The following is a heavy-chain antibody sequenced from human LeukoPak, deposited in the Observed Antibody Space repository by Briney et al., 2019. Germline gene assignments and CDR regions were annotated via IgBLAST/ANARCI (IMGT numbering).Heavy chain of an antibody. CDR2: IHHDGSNK. J-gene: IGHJ6*03. CDR3: ARSIIDVRGVIRRYYYYMDV. CDR1: GFTFSSYG. D-gene: IGHD3-10*02. Sequence: GGSLRLSCAASGFTFSSYGMHWVRQAPGKGLDWVAFIHHDGSNKYYADSVRGRFTISRDNSKNTLYLQMNSLRAEDTAVYYCARSIIDVRGVIRRYYYYMDVWGKGTTVTISS. V-gene: IGHV3-30*02.